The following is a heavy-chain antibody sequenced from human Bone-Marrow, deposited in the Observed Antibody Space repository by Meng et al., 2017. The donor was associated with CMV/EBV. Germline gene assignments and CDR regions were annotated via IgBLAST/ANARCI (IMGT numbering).Heavy chain of an antibody. Sequence: GSLRLSCAASGFTFSSYEMNWVRQPPGKGLEWIGSIYYSGSTYYNPSLKSRVTISVDTSKNQFSLKLSSVTAADTAVYYCARERGNRLYYYYGMDVWGQGTTVTVSS. CDR1: GFTFSSYE. CDR3: ARERGNRLYYYYGMDV. V-gene: IGHV4-39*07. CDR2: IYYSGST. J-gene: IGHJ6*02.